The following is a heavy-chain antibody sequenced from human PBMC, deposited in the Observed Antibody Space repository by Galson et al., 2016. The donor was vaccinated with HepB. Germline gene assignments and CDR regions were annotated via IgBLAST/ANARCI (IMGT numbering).Heavy chain of an antibody. V-gene: IGHV4-59*01. Sequence: ETLSLTCTVSGGSIKSYYWNWLRQPPGKGLEWIGYIYYSGSTNYNPSLKSRVTISVDTSKNQFSLKLSSVTAADTAVYYCARGESYYGSGSSIYGMDVWGQGTTVTVSS. CDR3: ARGESYYGSGSSIYGMDV. CDR1: GGSIKSYY. J-gene: IGHJ6*02. D-gene: IGHD3-10*01. CDR2: IYYSGST.